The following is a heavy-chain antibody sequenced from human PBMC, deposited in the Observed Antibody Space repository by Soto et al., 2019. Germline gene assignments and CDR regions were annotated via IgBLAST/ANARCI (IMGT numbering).Heavy chain of an antibody. J-gene: IGHJ6*02. V-gene: IGHV1-69*13. CDR2: IIPIFGTA. Sequence: ASVKVSCKAPGGTFSSYAISWVRQAPGQGLEWMGGIIPIFGTANYAQKFQGRVTITADESTSTAYMELSSLRSEDTAVYYCARWFGEFLPYYYYYYGMDVWGQGTTVTVSS. D-gene: IGHD3-10*01. CDR1: GGTFSSYA. CDR3: ARWFGEFLPYYYYYYGMDV.